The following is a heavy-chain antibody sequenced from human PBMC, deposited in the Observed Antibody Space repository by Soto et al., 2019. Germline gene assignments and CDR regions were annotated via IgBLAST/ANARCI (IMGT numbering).Heavy chain of an antibody. D-gene: IGHD1-1*01. CDR2: IYRDDDR. Sequence: QITLKESGPTLVKPTQTLTLTCTFSGFSLSTSGVGVGWIRQPPGKAPEYLALIYRDDDRRYSPSLRSRLTITKETTKNQVVLTMTNMDPVETATYYCAHCTPGTTPEYVFDIWGQGTMVTVSS. J-gene: IGHJ3*02. CDR1: GFSLSTSGVG. V-gene: IGHV2-5*02. CDR3: AHCTPGTTPEYVFDI.